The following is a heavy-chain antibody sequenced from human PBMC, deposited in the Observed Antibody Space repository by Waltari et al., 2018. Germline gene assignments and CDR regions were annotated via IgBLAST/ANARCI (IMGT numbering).Heavy chain of an antibody. CDR2: IYYSGST. CDR1: VCSILSSY. J-gene: IGHJ4*02. V-gene: IGHV4-59*01. D-gene: IGHD2-15*01. Sequence: QVQLQEQGPRLVQPSETLSLTCTVSVCSILSSYWSWIRQPPGKGLEWIGYIYYSGSTNYNPSLKSRVTISVDTSKNQFSLKLSSVTAADTAVYYCARGSVVVVAALDYWGQGTLVTVSS. CDR3: ARGSVVVVAALDY.